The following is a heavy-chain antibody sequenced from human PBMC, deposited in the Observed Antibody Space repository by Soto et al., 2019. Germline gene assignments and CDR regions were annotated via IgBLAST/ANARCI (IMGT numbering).Heavy chain of an antibody. D-gene: IGHD2-2*01. CDR2: IYHSGST. J-gene: IGHJ5*02. Sequence: SETLSLTCAVSGGSISSGGYSWSWIRQPPGKGLEWIGYIYHSGSTYYNPSLKSRVTTSVDRSKNQFSLKLSSVTAADTAVSSCARGRPVKMDNWFDPWGQGTLVTVSS. V-gene: IGHV4-30-2*01. CDR3: ARGRPVKMDNWFDP. CDR1: GGSISSGGYS.